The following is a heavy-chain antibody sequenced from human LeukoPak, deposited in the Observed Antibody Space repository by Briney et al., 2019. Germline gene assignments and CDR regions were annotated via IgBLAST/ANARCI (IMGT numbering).Heavy chain of an antibody. CDR3: ARVYGGNSRSRNWFDP. D-gene: IGHD4-23*01. J-gene: IGHJ5*02. V-gene: IGHV3-23*01. Sequence: GGSLRLSCAASGFTFSSYAMSWVRQAPGKGLEWVSAISGSGGSTYYADSVKGRFTISRDNAKNSLYLQMNSLRAEDTAVYYCARVYGGNSRSRNWFDPWGQGTLVTVSS. CDR1: GFTFSSYA. CDR2: ISGSGGST.